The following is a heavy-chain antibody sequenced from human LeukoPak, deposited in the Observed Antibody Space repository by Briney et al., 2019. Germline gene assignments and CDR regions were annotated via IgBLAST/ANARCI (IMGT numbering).Heavy chain of an antibody. J-gene: IGHJ4*02. CDR2: ISSGSGTI. CDR1: GGSFSGYY. D-gene: IGHD3-22*01. V-gene: IGHV3-48*02. CDR3: AATRI. Sequence: PSETLSLTCAAYGGSFSGYYWSWIRQAPGKGLEWVSYISSGSGTIYYADSVRGRFTISRDNAKNSLYLQMNSLRDEDTAVYYCAATRIRGQGTLVTVSS.